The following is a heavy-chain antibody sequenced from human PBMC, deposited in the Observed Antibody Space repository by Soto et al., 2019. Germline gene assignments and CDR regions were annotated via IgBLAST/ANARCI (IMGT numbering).Heavy chain of an antibody. V-gene: IGHV1-3*01. CDR3: AIKGGNKKYNWFDP. CDR1: GYAITCSS. Sequence: SVNVTCKASGYAITCSSMLSVCQATGQRLEWMGWINAGNGNTKYSQKFQGRVTITRDTSASTAYMELSSLRSEDTAVYYCAIKGGNKKYNWFDPWGQGTLVTVSS. CDR2: INAGNGNT. D-gene: IGHD2-15*01. J-gene: IGHJ5*02.